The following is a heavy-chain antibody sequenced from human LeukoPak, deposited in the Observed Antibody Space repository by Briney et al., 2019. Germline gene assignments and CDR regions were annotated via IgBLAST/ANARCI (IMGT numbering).Heavy chain of an antibody. D-gene: IGHD3-10*01. Sequence: GGSLRLSCAASGFTFSSYGMHWVRQAPGKGPEWVANIKQDGSEKYYVDSVKGRFTISRDNAKNSLYRQMNSLRAEDTAVYYCARVGITMVRGVIITDLYYFDYWGQGTLVTVSS. CDR3: ARVGITMVRGVIITDLYYFDY. CDR2: IKQDGSEK. V-gene: IGHV3-7*01. CDR1: GFTFSSYG. J-gene: IGHJ4*02.